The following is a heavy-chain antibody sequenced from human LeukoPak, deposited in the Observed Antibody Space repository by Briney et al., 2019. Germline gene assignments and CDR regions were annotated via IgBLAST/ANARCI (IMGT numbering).Heavy chain of an antibody. Sequence: GGSLRISCTASGFTFSSYWMNWARQAPGKGLEWVASINHNGNVNYYVDSVKGRFTISRDNAKNSLYLQMSNLRAEDTAVYFCARGGGLDVWGQGATVTVSS. CDR2: INHNGNVN. V-gene: IGHV3-7*03. CDR3: ARGGGLDV. J-gene: IGHJ6*02. D-gene: IGHD3-16*01. CDR1: GFTFSSYW.